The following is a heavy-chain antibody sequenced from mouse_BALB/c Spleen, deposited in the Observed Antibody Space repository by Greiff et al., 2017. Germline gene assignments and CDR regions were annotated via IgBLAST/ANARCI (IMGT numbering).Heavy chain of an antibody. J-gene: IGHJ2*01. CDR3: ARDTTGVYFDY. Sequence: EVKLMESGPGLVKPSQSLSLTCSVTGYSITSGYYWNWIRQFPGNKLEWMGYISYDGSNNYNPSLKNRISITRDTSKNQFFLKLNSVTTEDTATYYCARDTTGVYFDYWGQGTTLTVSS. V-gene: IGHV3-6*02. CDR2: ISYDGSN. D-gene: IGHD2-12*01. CDR1: GYSITSGYY.